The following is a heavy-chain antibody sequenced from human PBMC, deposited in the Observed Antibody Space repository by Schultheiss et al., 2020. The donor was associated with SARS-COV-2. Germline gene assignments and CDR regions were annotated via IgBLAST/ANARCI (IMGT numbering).Heavy chain of an antibody. V-gene: IGHV1-18*01. CDR3: ARGNWDCSSTSCYTPLGY. J-gene: IGHJ4*02. CDR1: GYTFTSYG. CDR2: ISAYNGNT. Sequence: ASVKVSCKASGYTFTSYGISWVRQAPGQGLEWMGWISAYNGNTNYAQKLQGRVTMTTDTSTSTAYMELRSLRSDDTAVYYCARGNWDCSSTSCYTPLGYWGQGTLVTVSS. D-gene: IGHD2-2*02.